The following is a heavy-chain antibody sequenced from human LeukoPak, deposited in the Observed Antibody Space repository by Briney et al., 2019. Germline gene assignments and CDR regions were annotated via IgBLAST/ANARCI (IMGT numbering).Heavy chain of an antibody. Sequence: GGSLRLSCAASGFTFGSYVMTWVRQAPGKGLEWVSSISGSGDSTNYTDSVKGRFTISRDNAKNSLYLQMNSVRAEDTAVYYCARDLVFEGIAVAGSDWGQGTLVTVSS. V-gene: IGHV3-23*01. D-gene: IGHD6-13*01. CDR3: ARDLVFEGIAVAGSD. J-gene: IGHJ4*02. CDR1: GFTFGSYV. CDR2: ISGSGDST.